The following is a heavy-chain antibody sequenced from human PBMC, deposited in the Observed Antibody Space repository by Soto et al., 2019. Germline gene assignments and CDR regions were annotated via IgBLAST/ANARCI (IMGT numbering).Heavy chain of an antibody. CDR3: ASGIVGATTYGMDV. J-gene: IGHJ6*02. V-gene: IGHV3-7*05. CDR2: INQDGSEK. Sequence: PGGSLRLSCAASGFRFTGYWMGWFRQAPGRGLEWVANINQDGSEKYYVDSVKGRFTISRDNAKNSLYLQMNSLRAEDTALYYCASGIVGATTYGMDVWGQGTTVTVSS. D-gene: IGHD1-26*01. CDR1: GFRFTGYW.